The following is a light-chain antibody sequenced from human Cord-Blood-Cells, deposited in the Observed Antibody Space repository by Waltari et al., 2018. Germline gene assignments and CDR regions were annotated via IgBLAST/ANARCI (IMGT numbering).Light chain of an antibody. V-gene: IGKV3-15*01. CDR3: RQYNNWWT. J-gene: IGKJ1*01. Sequence: EIVMTQSPATLSVSPGESATLSCRASQSVSSNLAWYQQKPGQSPRLLIYGASTRATGIPARFSGSGSGTEFTLTISSLQSEDFAVYYCRQYNNWWTFGQGTKVEIK. CDR1: QSVSSN. CDR2: GAS.